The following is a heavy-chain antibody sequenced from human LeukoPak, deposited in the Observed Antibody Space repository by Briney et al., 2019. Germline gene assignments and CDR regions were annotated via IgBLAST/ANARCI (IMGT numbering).Heavy chain of an antibody. CDR2: ISSSGSTI. CDR3: ARSMDSSSWYYFDY. D-gene: IGHD6-13*01. Sequence: GGSLRLSCAASGFTFSSYEMNWVRQAPGKGLEWVSYISSSGSTIYYADSVKGRFTISRDNVKNSLYLQMNSLRAEDTALYHCARSMDSSSWYYFDYWGQGTLVTVSS. J-gene: IGHJ4*02. CDR1: GFTFSSYE. V-gene: IGHV3-48*03.